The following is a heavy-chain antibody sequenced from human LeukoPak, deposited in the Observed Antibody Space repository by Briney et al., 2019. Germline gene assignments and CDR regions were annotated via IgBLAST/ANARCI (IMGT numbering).Heavy chain of an antibody. D-gene: IGHD6-13*01. Sequence: ASVKVSCKASGFTFTSSAMQWVRQARGQRLEWIGWIVVGSGNTNYAQKFQERVTITRDMSTSTAYMELSSLRSGDTAVYYCAAVGAAAGLDYWGQGTLVTVSS. CDR3: AAVGAAAGLDY. CDR2: IVVGSGNT. J-gene: IGHJ4*02. CDR1: GFTFTSSA. V-gene: IGHV1-58*02.